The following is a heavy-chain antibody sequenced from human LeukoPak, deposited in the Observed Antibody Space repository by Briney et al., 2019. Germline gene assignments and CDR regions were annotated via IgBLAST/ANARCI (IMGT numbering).Heavy chain of an antibody. D-gene: IGHD3-22*01. CDR2: ISYDGSNR. CDR1: GFTFSSYG. V-gene: IGHV3-30*03. CDR3: ARPPPSYYYDSSGLFDY. J-gene: IGHJ4*02. Sequence: GGSLRLSCAASGFTFSSYGMHWVRQAPGKGLEWVAVISYDGSNRKYADSVKGRFTISRDTSKNTLYLQMNSLRAEDTAVYYCARPPPSYYYDSSGLFDYWGQGTLVTVSS.